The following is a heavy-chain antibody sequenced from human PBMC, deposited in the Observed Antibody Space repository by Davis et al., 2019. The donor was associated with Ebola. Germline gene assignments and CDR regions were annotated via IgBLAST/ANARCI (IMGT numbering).Heavy chain of an antibody. V-gene: IGHV3-74*01. CDR3: ARAYHYGVDV. CDR2: INNDGSIT. CDR1: GFTFSSYR. Sequence: GESLKISCAASGFTFSSYRMHWVRQAPGKGLVWVSRINNDGSITTYADSVKGRFTISRDNAKNTLYLQMNSLRAEDTAVFYCARAYHYGVDVWGQGTTVTVSS. J-gene: IGHJ6*02.